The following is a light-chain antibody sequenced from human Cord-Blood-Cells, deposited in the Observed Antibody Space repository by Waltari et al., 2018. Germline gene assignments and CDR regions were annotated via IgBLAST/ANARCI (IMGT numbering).Light chain of an antibody. CDR1: SSDVGSYNL. CDR2: EGS. J-gene: IGLJ2*01. CDR3: CSYAGSSTVV. Sequence: QSALTQPASVSGSPGPSITISCTGTSSDVGSYNLVSGYQQHPGKAPKLMIYEGSKRPSGVSNRFAGSKAGNTASLTISGLQAEDEADYYCCSYAGSSTVVFGGGTKLTVL. V-gene: IGLV2-23*01.